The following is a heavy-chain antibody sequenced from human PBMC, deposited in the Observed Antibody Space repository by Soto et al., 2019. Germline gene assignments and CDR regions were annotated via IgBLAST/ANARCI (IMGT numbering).Heavy chain of an antibody. CDR1: GGCISSYY. CDR2: IYYSVST. V-gene: IGHV4-59*01. J-gene: IGHJ4*02. D-gene: IGHD5-12*01. Sequence: XATLSLACTVSGGCISSYYWSWIGQPPGKGLEWIGYIYYSVSTNYNPSLKSRVTISVDTSKNQFSLKLSPVTAADTAVYYCARRTVDGYNELFDYWGQGTLVTVS. CDR3: ARRTVDGYNELFDY.